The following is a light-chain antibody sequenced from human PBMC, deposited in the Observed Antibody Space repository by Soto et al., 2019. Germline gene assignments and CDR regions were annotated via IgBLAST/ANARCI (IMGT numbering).Light chain of an antibody. CDR1: HSIINSY. V-gene: IGKV3-20*01. CDR2: GSS. CDR3: HEYGSAYI. J-gene: IGKJ2*01. Sequence: ENVLTQSPGTLSLSPGERATLSCRASHSIINSYLAWYQQKPGQAPRLLIYGSSTRATCIPDRFSSSGSGTDFTLPISRMEPEDFTVYYCHEYGSAYIFGQGTKLESK.